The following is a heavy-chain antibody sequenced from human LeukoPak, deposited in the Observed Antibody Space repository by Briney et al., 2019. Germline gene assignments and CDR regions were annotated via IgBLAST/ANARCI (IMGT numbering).Heavy chain of an antibody. CDR1: GGTFSSYA. Sequence: ASVKVSCKASGGTFSSYAISWVRQAPGQGLEWMGRIIPILGIANYAQKFQGRVTITADKSTSTAYMELSSLRSEDTAVHYCARDRGSVGASYYYYGMDVWGQGTTVTVSS. CDR2: IIPILGIA. CDR3: ARDRGSVGASYYYYGMDV. V-gene: IGHV1-69*04. J-gene: IGHJ6*02. D-gene: IGHD1-26*01.